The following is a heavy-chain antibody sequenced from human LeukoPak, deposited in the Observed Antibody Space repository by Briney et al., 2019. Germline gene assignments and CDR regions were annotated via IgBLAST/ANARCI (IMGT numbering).Heavy chain of an antibody. J-gene: IGHJ3*02. D-gene: IGHD2-2*01. CDR1: GGSISSSSYY. CDR2: IYYSGST. Sequence: SETLSLTCTVSGGSISSSSYYWGWIRQPPGKGLEWIGSIYYSGSTYYNPSLKSRVTISVDTSKNQFSLKLSSVTAADTAVYYCARTRRSDAFDIWGQGTMVAVSS. V-gene: IGHV4-39*07. CDR3: ARTRRSDAFDI.